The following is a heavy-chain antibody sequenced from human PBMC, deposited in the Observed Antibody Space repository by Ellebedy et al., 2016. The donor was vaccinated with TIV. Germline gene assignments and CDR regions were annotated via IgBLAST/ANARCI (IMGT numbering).Heavy chain of an antibody. CDR2: MRQDGGDK. CDR3: ATDGSYGDYLSPTHAFEI. Sequence: GESLKISCVGSGFSFRSYWMSWVRQAPGKGLEWVANMRQDGGDKYYVDSVKGRFTISRDNAKSSLYLQMNSLRAEDTAVYYCATDGSYGDYLSPTHAFEIWGQGTVVAVSS. CDR1: GFSFRSYW. V-gene: IGHV3-7*01. D-gene: IGHD4-17*01. J-gene: IGHJ3*02.